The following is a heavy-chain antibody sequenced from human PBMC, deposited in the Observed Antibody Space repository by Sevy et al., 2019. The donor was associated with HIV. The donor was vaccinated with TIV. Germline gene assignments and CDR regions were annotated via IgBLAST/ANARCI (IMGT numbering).Heavy chain of an antibody. Sequence: GGSLRLSCAASGFTFSTYDMHWLRQVAGEGLEWVSCIGTLLDTYYAASVKGRFIISRDNAKNSLFLQMNSLRAGDTAIYYCARACTAAGYKSGPIDAFDVWGQWTVVTISS. D-gene: IGHD6-13*01. CDR1: GFTFSTYD. V-gene: IGHV3-13*01. J-gene: IGHJ3*01. CDR2: IGTLLDT. CDR3: ARACTAAGYKSGPIDAFDV.